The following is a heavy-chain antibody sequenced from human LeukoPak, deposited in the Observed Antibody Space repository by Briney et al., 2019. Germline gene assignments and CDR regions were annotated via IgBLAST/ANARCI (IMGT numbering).Heavy chain of an antibody. CDR1: GDSISSYY. CDR3: ARGEDGDYYFQH. CDR2: INHSGSS. Sequence: SETLSLTCTVSGDSISSYYWSWIRQPPGKGLEWIGEINHSGSSNYNPSLKSRVTISVDTSKNQFSLKLSSVTAADTAVYYCARGEDGDYYFQHWGQGTLVTVSS. V-gene: IGHV4-34*01. J-gene: IGHJ1*01. D-gene: IGHD4-17*01.